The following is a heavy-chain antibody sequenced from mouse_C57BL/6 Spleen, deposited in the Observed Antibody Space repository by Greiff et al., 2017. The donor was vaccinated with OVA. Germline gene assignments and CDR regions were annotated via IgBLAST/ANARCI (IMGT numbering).Heavy chain of an antibody. D-gene: IGHD2-4*01. CDR3: ARADYDGYYAMDY. J-gene: IGHJ4*01. V-gene: IGHV5-17*01. CDR1: GFTFSDYG. Sequence: DVKLVESGGGLVKPGGSLKLSCAASGFTFSDYGMHWVRQAPEKGLEWVAYISSGSSTIYYADTVKGRFTISRDNAKNTLFLQMTSLRSEDTAMYYCARADYDGYYAMDYWGQGTSVTVSS. CDR2: ISSGSSTI.